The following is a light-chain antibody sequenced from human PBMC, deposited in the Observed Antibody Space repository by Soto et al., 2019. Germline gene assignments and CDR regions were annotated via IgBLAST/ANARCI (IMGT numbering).Light chain of an antibody. CDR1: TSDIGGYNY. CDR2: EVD. V-gene: IGLV2-8*01. Sequence: SVLTQPPSASESPGQSVTISCTGTTSDIGGYNYVSWYQQHPGKAPKLMIFEVDRRPSGVPDRFSGSKSGNTASLTVSGLQAEDESDYYCSSYAGSNNFVFGTGTKVTVL. J-gene: IGLJ1*01. CDR3: SSYAGSNNFV.